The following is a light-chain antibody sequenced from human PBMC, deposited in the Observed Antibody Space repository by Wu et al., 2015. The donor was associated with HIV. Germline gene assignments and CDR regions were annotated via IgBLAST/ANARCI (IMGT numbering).Light chain of an antibody. V-gene: IGKV3-20*02. CDR1: QSVSSSY. Sequence: EIVLTQSPDILSLSPGERATLSCRASQSVSSSYLAWYQQKPGQTPRLLFFDASNRATGIPPRFSGRGSETDFTLTISSLESEDFALYYCQYRTTFGQGTRLESK. CDR2: DAS. CDR3: QYRTT. J-gene: IGKJ5*01.